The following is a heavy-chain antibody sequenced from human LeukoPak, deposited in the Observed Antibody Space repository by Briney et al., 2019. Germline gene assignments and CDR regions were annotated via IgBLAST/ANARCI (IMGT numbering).Heavy chain of an antibody. J-gene: IGHJ6*03. V-gene: IGHV4-34*01. CDR2: INHSGST. CDR1: GGSFSGYY. D-gene: IGHD3-22*01. Sequence: PSETLSLTCAVYGGSFSGYYWSWIRQPPGKGLEWIGEINHSGSTNYNPSLKRRVTISVDTSKNQFSLKLSSVTAADTAVYYCTRGSIAYYYMDVWGKGTTVTISS. CDR3: TRGSIAYYYMDV.